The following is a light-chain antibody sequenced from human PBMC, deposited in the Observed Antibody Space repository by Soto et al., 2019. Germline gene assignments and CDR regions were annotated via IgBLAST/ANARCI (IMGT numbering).Light chain of an antibody. J-gene: IGKJ4*01. Sequence: DIQMTQSPSSLSASVGDRVTITCQASQDISNYLNWYQQKPGKAPKLLIYDASNLRTGVPSRFSGSGSGTDFTFTISSLQPEDIATYYCQQYDNLLSFGGGTKVDIK. V-gene: IGKV1-33*01. CDR3: QQYDNLLS. CDR1: QDISNY. CDR2: DAS.